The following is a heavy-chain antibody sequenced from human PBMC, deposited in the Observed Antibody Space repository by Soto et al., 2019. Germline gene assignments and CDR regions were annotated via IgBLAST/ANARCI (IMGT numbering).Heavy chain of an antibody. CDR2: IRSKVYGGTT. V-gene: IGHV3-49*03. CDR3: TSTIFGVVIPGGYYYGMDV. J-gene: IGHJ6*02. D-gene: IGHD3-3*01. CDR1: GVTFGDYA. Sequence: PGGSLRLSCIASGVTFGDYAMSWFRQAPGKGLEWVGFIRSKVYGGTTEYAASVKGRFTISRDDSISIAYLQMNSLKTEDTAVYYCTSTIFGVVIPGGYYYGMDVWGQGTTVTVSS.